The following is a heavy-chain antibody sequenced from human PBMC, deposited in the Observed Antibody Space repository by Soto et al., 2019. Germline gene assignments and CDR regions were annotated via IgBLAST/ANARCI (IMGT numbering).Heavy chain of an antibody. Sequence: QVQLQESGPTLVKPSETLSLTCTVSGGSIRSYCWTWIRQPPGEGLEWIGCICNSGTTNYNPSLKSRFASSIDSQKSQCSLQLSSVTVAETAFYNWGGGGSIVVSTRRLMNVGGKGTTVTVSS. V-gene: IGHV4-59*03. CDR3: GGGGSIVVSTRRLMNV. CDR1: GGSIRSYC. J-gene: IGHJ6*03. CDR2: ICNSGTT. D-gene: IGHD3-22*01.